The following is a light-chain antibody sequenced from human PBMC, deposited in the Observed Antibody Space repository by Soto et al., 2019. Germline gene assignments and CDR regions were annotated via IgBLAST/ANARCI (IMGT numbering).Light chain of an antibody. CDR1: QTISSW. CDR2: KAS. V-gene: IGKV1-5*03. Sequence: DIQMTQSPSTLSGSVGDRVTITCRASQTISSWLAWYQQKPGKAPKLLIYKASTLKSGVPSRFSGSGSGTDFSLTISSLQPDDFATYYCLQDYSYPLTFGQGTKVDI. J-gene: IGKJ1*01. CDR3: LQDYSYPLT.